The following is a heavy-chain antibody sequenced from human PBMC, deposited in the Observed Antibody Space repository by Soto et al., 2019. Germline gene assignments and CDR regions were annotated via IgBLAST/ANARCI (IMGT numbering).Heavy chain of an antibody. Sequence: PGGSLRLSCAASGFTFNSYAMSWVCQAPGKGLEWVSTISGSGVSTYYADSVKGRFTFSRDNSTNTLYLQMNSLRAEDTAVYYCAKRGRGAVAFDYWGQGTLVTVSS. CDR1: GFTFNSYA. V-gene: IGHV3-23*01. J-gene: IGHJ4*02. CDR2: ISGSGVST. D-gene: IGHD6-19*01. CDR3: AKRGRGAVAFDY.